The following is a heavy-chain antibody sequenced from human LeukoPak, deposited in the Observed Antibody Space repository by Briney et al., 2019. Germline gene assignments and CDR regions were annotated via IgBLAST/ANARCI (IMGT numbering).Heavy chain of an antibody. Sequence: GGALRLSCAASGFTFSSYAMSWVRQAPGKGLEWVAFIGYDESKKYYAESVKGRFTISRDNAKNSLYLQMNSLRAEDTAVYYCARAFVYYFDYWGQGTLVTVSS. CDR2: IGYDESKK. J-gene: IGHJ4*02. CDR3: ARAFVYYFDY. V-gene: IGHV3-30*04. CDR1: GFTFSSYA.